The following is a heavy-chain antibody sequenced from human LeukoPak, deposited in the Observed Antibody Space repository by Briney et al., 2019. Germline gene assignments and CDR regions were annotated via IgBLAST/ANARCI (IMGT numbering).Heavy chain of an antibody. J-gene: IGHJ3*02. V-gene: IGHV1-46*01. CDR3: AREDAKGASSSWYGGAYDI. CDR2: INPSGGNT. Sequence: ASVKVSFKGSGYTFTNYYMHWVGQAPGEGLEWMGVINPSGGNTSYGHKSHGRVTMTRDTATSTIYMELNSLRSEDTAVYYCAREDAKGASSSWYGGAYDIWDQGPIVPVSS. CDR1: GYTFTNYY. D-gene: IGHD6-13*01.